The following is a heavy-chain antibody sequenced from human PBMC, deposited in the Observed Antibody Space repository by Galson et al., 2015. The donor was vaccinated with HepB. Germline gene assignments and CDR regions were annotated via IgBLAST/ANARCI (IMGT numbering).Heavy chain of an antibody. CDR2: IWHDGSNK. CDR1: GFSFSSHG. Sequence: SLRLSCAASGFSFSSHGMHWVRQAPGKELEWVAVIWHDGSNKYYTESVKGRFTNSRDNSKNTLYLQMNSLRAEDTAMYYCARDSSNGWYKMGWFDPWGQGTLVTVSS. J-gene: IGHJ5*02. CDR3: ARDSSNGWYKMGWFDP. V-gene: IGHV3-33*01. D-gene: IGHD6-19*01.